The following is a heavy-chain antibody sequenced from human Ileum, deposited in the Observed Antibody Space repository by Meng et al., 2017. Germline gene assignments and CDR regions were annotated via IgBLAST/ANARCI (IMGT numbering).Heavy chain of an antibody. CDR2: IITVFGTP. CDR3: ATTGGVGGTVGGDAFDT. V-gene: IGHV1-69*05. J-gene: IGHJ3*02. Sequence: SVKVSCKASGGTFRGYSLNWLRQAPGQGLKWLGGIITVFGTPNYAQIFQGRVTITTDECASTVYMVLRSLRSDDATVYFYATTGGVGGTVGGDAFDTWGQGTMVTVSS. D-gene: IGHD1-26*01. CDR1: GGTFRGYS.